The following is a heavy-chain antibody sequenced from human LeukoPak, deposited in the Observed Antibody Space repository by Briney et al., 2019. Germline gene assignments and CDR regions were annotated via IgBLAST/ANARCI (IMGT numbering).Heavy chain of an antibody. V-gene: IGHV4-31*03. CDR2: IYYSGST. J-gene: IGHJ5*02. CDR1: GGSISSGGYY. Sequence: SETLSLTCTVSGGSISSGGYYWSWIRQHPGKGLEWIGYIYYSGSTYYNPSLKSRVTISVDTSKNQFSLKLGSVTAADTAVYYCATYYYDSSGSGFDPWGQGTLVTVSS. CDR3: ATYYYDSSGSGFDP. D-gene: IGHD3-22*01.